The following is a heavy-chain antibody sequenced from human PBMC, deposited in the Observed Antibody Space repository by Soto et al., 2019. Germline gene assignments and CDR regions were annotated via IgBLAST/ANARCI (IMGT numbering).Heavy chain of an antibody. CDR3: ARGSSVVIIQGWFDP. J-gene: IGHJ5*02. CDR1: GYTFTSYD. Sequence: ASVKVSCKASGYTFTSYDINWVRQATGQGLEWMGWMNPNSGNTGYAQKFQGRVTMTRNTSISTAYMELSSLRSEDTVVYYCARGSSVVIIQGWFDPWGQGTLVTVSS. CDR2: MNPNSGNT. V-gene: IGHV1-8*01. D-gene: IGHD3-3*01.